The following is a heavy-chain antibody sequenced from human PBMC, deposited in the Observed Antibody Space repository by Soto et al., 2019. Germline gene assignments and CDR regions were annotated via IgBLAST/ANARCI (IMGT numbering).Heavy chain of an antibody. CDR3: ARDPGYDHRGYYFAYFDY. CDR1: GGSISSGGHY. Sequence: SETLSLTCTVSGGSISSGGHYWSWIRQHPGEGLEWVGYISYSGSTYYNPSLMSRLTMSVDTSKNQFSLKLSSVTAADTAVYYCARDPGYDHRGYYFAYFDYWGQGTLVTVSS. D-gene: IGHD3-22*01. V-gene: IGHV4-31*03. CDR2: ISYSGST. J-gene: IGHJ4*02.